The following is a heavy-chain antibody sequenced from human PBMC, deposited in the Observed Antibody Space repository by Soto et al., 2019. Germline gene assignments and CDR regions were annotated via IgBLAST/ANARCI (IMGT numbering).Heavy chain of an antibody. V-gene: IGHV3-30*18. D-gene: IGHD3-9*01. CDR1: GFIFSRDG. J-gene: IGHJ4*02. CDR2: ISYHGSDI. CDR3: AKPKGADNPFHS. Sequence: QVQLVESGGGVVQPGTSLTLSCAASGFIFSRDGMHWVRQAPGKGLEWVAVISYHGSDIYYADSVKGRFTISRDNSKNTVYLRMNSLRPEDTALYHCAKPKGADNPFHSWGQGTLVTVSS.